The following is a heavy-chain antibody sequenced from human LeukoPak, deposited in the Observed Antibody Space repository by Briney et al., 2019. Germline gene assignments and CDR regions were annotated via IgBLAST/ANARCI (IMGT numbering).Heavy chain of an antibody. CDR2: IYYTRST. D-gene: IGHD5-18*01. J-gene: IGHJ4*02. CDR1: GGSFNGYY. V-gene: IGHV4-59*01. CDR3: ARSTYGYSYVY. Sequence: SETLSLTCTVSGGSFNGYYWTLIRQPPGKGLQWIGYIYYTRSTNYNPSLKSRVAISLDTSKNQFSLKLTSVTTADTAVYYCARSTYGYSYVYWGQGILVTVSS.